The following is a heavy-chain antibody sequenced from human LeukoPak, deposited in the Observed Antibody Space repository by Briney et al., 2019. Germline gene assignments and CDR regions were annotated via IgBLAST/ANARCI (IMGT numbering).Heavy chain of an antibody. V-gene: IGHV1-24*01. CDR2: FDPEDGET. D-gene: IGHD3-10*01. CDR1: GYTLTELS. J-gene: IGHJ4*02. Sequence: GASVKVSYKVSGYTLTELSMHWVRQAPGKGLEWMGGFDPEDGETIYAQKFQGRVTMTEDTSTDTAYMELSSLRSEDTAVYYCATAIYGSGSFDYWGQGTLVTVSS. CDR3: ATAIYGSGSFDY.